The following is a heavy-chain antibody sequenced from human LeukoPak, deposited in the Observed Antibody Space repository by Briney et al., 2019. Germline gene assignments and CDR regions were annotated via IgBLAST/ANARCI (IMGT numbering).Heavy chain of an antibody. J-gene: IGHJ4*02. CDR3: ARGPLGSAWYVHYFDQ. CDR1: GFTVSSTY. CDR2: IQPDGSEN. V-gene: IGHV3-7*01. Sequence: HPGGSLRLSCAASGFTVSSTYMNWVRQAPGKGLEWVADIQPDGSENHYVDSVKGRFTISRDNAKNSLYLRMNSLRAEDTAVYYCARGPLGSAWYVHYFDQWGQGTLVTVSS. D-gene: IGHD6-13*01.